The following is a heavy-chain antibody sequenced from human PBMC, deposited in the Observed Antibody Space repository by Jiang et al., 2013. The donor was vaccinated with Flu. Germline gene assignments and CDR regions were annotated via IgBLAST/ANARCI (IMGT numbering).Heavy chain of an antibody. CDR3: ARYYDATGGYLDY. CDR2: TYYRSKWYN. V-gene: IGHV6-1*01. CDR1: GDSVSSHSAV. J-gene: IGHJ4*02. Sequence: QTLSLTCAISGDSVSSHSAVWAWIRQSPSRGLEWLGRTYYRSKWYNESAPSMKSRITINPDTSKNQFSLQLNSVTPEDTAVYYCARYYDATGGYLDYWGQGTLVTVSS. D-gene: IGHD4/OR15-4a*01.